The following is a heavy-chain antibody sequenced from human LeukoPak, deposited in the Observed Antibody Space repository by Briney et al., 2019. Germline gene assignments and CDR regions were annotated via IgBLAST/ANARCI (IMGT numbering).Heavy chain of an antibody. CDR2: IYPGDSDT. Sequence: GESLKISCKGSEYSFTSYWIGWVRQMPGKGLEWMGIIYPGDSDTRYGPSFQGQVTISADKSISTAYLQWSSLKASDTAMYYCARLSDSSGYRTYYFDYWGQGTLVTVSS. D-gene: IGHD3-22*01. CDR1: EYSFTSYW. V-gene: IGHV5-51*01. J-gene: IGHJ4*02. CDR3: ARLSDSSGYRTYYFDY.